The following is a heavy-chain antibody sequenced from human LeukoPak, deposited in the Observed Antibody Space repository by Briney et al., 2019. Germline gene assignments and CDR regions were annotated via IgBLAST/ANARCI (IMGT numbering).Heavy chain of an antibody. D-gene: IGHD3-10*01. CDR1: GFTLSSYA. V-gene: IGHV3-23*01. Sequence: PGGSLRLSCAASGFTLSSYAMSWVRQAPGKGLEWVSAISGSGGSTYYADSVKGRFTIPRHNSENTLCLQMNSMRAEDTAVYYCAKDRGKQDAFDIWGQGTMVTVSS. J-gene: IGHJ3*02. CDR3: AKDRGKQDAFDI. CDR2: ISGSGGST.